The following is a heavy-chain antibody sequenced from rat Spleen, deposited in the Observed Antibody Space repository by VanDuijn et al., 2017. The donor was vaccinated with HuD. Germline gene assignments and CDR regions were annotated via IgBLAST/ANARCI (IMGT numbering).Heavy chain of an antibody. V-gene: IGHV5S10*01. Sequence: EVQLVESGGGLVQPGRSLKLSCAASGFTFSDYNMAWVRQAPKKGLEWVATISYDGSSTYYRDSMKGRFTISRDNAENTVYLQMNSLRSEDTATYYCATQSIIRVPLFDYWGQGVMVTVSS. CDR3: ATQSIIRVPLFDY. D-gene: IGHD4-3*01. CDR2: ISYDGSST. J-gene: IGHJ2*01. CDR1: GFTFSDYN.